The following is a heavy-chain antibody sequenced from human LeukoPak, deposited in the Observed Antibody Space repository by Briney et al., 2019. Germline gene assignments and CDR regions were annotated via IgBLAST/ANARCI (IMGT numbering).Heavy chain of an antibody. CDR2: INHSGST. Sequence: SETLSLTCTVSGDSISSSNYYWSWIRQPPGKGLEWIGEINHSGSTNYNPSLKSRVTISVDTSKNQFSLKLSSVTAADTAVYYCAIYGAPGWLSQGGYWGQGTLVTVSS. V-gene: IGHV4-39*07. D-gene: IGHD4/OR15-4a*01. CDR3: AIYGAPGWLSQGGY. CDR1: GDSISSSNYY. J-gene: IGHJ4*02.